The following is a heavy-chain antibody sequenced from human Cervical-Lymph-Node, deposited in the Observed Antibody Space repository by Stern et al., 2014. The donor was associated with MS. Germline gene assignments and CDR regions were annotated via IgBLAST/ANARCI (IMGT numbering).Heavy chain of an antibody. D-gene: IGHD3-10*01. CDR2: INRDGTTI. CDR3: TKDTYGPEDY. J-gene: IGHJ4*02. V-gene: IGHV3-74*02. Sequence: EVQLVESGGGLVQQGGSLRLSCVASGFTFRNYWMHWVRQGPGKGLVLVARINRDGTTITHADSVKGRFTISRDNAKNTLYLQMNSLRVEDTAVYYCTKDTYGPEDYWGQGTSVTVSS. CDR1: GFTFRNYW.